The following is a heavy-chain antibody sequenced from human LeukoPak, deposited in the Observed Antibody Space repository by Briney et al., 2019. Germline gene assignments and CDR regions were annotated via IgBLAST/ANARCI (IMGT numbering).Heavy chain of an antibody. CDR1: GYTFTSYD. Sequence: GASVKVSCKASGYTFTSYDINWVRQATEQGLEWMGWMNPNSGNTGYAQKFQGRVTITRNTSISTAYMELSSLRSEDTAVYYCARVGYSYGLGYYMDVWGKGTTVTVSS. J-gene: IGHJ6*03. D-gene: IGHD5-18*01. CDR3: ARVGYSYGLGYYMDV. CDR2: MNPNSGNT. V-gene: IGHV1-8*03.